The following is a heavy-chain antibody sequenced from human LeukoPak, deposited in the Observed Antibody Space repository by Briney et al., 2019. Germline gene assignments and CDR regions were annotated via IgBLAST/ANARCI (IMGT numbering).Heavy chain of an antibody. J-gene: IGHJ3*02. Sequence: SETLSLTCAVSGASISGSGYYWGWIRQPPGKGLEWIGNIYYSGSTYYNASLQSRVTISIDTSKNQFSLKLSSVTAADKAVYYCARSCRILDIVATIRARLGGNGFDIWGQGTMVTVSS. CDR1: GASISGSGYY. CDR2: IYYSGST. V-gene: IGHV4-39*07. D-gene: IGHD5-12*01. CDR3: ARSCRILDIVATIRARLGGNGFDI.